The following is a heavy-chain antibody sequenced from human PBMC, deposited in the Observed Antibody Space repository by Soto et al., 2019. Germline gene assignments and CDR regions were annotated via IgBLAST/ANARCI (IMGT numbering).Heavy chain of an antibody. CDR1: GGSISETYW. CDR3: ARHIGVTGTRDFDY. D-gene: IGHD6-19*01. CDR2: ISYRGTT. J-gene: IGHJ4*02. Sequence: QVQLQESGPGLVEPSETLSLTCAVSGGSISETYWWSWVRQPPGKGLEWIGEISYRGTTHYNPSLRSRVTISMDTSRNQISLTLISVTAADSASYYCARHIGVTGTRDFDYWGQGILVTVSS. V-gene: IGHV4-4*02.